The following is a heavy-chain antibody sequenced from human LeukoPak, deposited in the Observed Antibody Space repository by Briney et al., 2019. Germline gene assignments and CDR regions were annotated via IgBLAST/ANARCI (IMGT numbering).Heavy chain of an antibody. CDR3: ARDTEMLYYDANGYHA. CDR2: IKQDGSEQ. Sequence: HPGGSLRLSCAASGFTFRRFWMSWVRQAPGKGLEWVANIKQDGSEQYYVDSVKGRFTISRDNAKNSLYLQMYSLRAEDTAVYYCARDTEMLYYDANGYHAWGQGTMVTVSS. J-gene: IGHJ3*01. CDR1: GFTFRRFW. D-gene: IGHD3-22*01. V-gene: IGHV3-7*01.